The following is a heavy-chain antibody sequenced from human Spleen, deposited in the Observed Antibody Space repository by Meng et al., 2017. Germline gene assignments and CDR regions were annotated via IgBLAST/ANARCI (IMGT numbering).Heavy chain of an antibody. Sequence: QVQLQESGPGRGGPSETLSLTCAVSGGPISSSNWWSWVRQPPGKGLEWIGEIYHSGTTNYSPSLKSRVTISVDKSKNQFSLKVNSVTAADTAVYYCARSGGRPELKNDFWGLGILVTVSS. CDR2: IYHSGTT. V-gene: IGHV4-4*02. CDR3: ARSGGRPELKNDF. CDR1: GGPISSSNW. J-gene: IGHJ4*02. D-gene: IGHD3-10*01.